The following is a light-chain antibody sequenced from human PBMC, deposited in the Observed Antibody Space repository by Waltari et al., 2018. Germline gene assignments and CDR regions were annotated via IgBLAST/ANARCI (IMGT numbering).Light chain of an antibody. V-gene: IGLV2-8*01. CDR1: TSHIGPYNY. J-gene: IGLJ2*01. Sequence: QAALTQPPSVSGSPGQSLTISCTRTTSHIGPYNYFSWYQHHPGKAPKLMIYDVSKRPSGVSDRFSGSKSGNTASLTISGLQAEDESDYYCTSYAGSKYIFGGGTRLTVL. CDR3: TSYAGSKYI. CDR2: DVS.